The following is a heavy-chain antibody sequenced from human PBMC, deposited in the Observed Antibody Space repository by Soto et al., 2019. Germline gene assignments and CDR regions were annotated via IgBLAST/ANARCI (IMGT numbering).Heavy chain of an antibody. CDR2: INPNSGGT. Sequence: QVQLVQSGAEVKKPGASVKVSCKASGYTFTGYYMHWVRQAPGQGLEWMGWINPNSGGTNYAQKFKGWVTMTRDTSISTAYMELSRLRSDDTAVYYCARPVNGLELSAFDIWGQGTMVTVSS. V-gene: IGHV1-2*04. D-gene: IGHD1-7*01. J-gene: IGHJ3*02. CDR3: ARPVNGLELSAFDI. CDR1: GYTFTGYY.